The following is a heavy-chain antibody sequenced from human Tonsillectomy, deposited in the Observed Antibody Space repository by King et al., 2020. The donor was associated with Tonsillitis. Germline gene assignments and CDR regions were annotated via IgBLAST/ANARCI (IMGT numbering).Heavy chain of an antibody. Sequence: LQLVQSGAEVKKPGASVKVSCKASGYTFTSNGISWVRQAPGQGLEWMGWISTYNGNTNYAQKLQGRVTMTTDTSTSTAYMELRSLTSDDTAVYYCARDGRDYVLFEGWKYWGQGTLVTVSS. CDR3: ARDGRDYVLFEGWKY. CDR2: ISTYNGNT. J-gene: IGHJ4*02. D-gene: IGHD4-17*01. V-gene: IGHV1-18*04. CDR1: GYTFTSNG.